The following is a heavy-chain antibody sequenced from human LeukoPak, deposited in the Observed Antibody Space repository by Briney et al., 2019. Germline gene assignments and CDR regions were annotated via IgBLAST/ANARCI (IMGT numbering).Heavy chain of an antibody. J-gene: IGHJ4*02. Sequence: ASVKVSCKASGYTFTSYYMHWVRQAPGQGLEWMGIINPSGGSTSYAQKFQGRVTMTRDTSTSTVYMELSSPRSEDTAVYYCARAIGDVLMVYAIDGTASLDYWGQGTLVTVSS. CDR1: GYTFTSYY. D-gene: IGHD2-8*01. CDR3: ARAIGDVLMVYAIDGTASLDY. CDR2: INPSGGST. V-gene: IGHV1-46*01.